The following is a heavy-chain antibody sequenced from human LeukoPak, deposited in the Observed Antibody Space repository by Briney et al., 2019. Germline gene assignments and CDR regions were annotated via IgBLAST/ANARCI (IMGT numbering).Heavy chain of an antibody. CDR1: GGSFSSYS. V-gene: IGHV4-59*08. Sequence: SETLSLTCTVSGGSFSSYSWSWIRQPPGKGLDWIGYAHYTGKTSYNPSLRSRVTISIATSNNQFSLKLNSVTAADTAVYYCARHSSGYDPYFDYWGQGTLVTVSS. J-gene: IGHJ4*02. CDR3: ARHSSGYDPYFDY. D-gene: IGHD5-12*01. CDR2: AHYTGKT.